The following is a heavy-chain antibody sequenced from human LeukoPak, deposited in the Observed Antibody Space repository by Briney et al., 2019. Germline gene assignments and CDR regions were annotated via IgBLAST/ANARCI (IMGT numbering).Heavy chain of an antibody. V-gene: IGHV3-53*01. Sequence: PGGSLRLSCAASGLSVSTNYMSWVRQAPGKGLEWVSVIYSAGTTYYADSVKGRFTISRDKSKNTLHLQMNSLRAEDTAVYYCARDEVAVTGAGVFDIWGPGTMVSVSS. CDR2: IYSAGTT. CDR1: GLSVSTNY. CDR3: ARDEVAVTGAGVFDI. D-gene: IGHD6-19*01. J-gene: IGHJ3*02.